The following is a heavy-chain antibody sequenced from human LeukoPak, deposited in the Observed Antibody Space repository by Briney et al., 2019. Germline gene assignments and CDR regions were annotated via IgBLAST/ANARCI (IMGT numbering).Heavy chain of an antibody. V-gene: IGHV3-48*01. CDR2: ISSSSSTI. D-gene: IGHD6-13*01. CDR1: GFTFSSYS. Sequence: GGSLRLSCAAPGFTFSSYSMNWVRQAPGKGLEWVSYISSSSSTIYYADSVKGRFTISRDNAKNSLYLLMSSLRAEDTAVYYCARDAQQLVTPFDYWGQGTLVTVSS. CDR3: ARDAQQLVTPFDY. J-gene: IGHJ4*02.